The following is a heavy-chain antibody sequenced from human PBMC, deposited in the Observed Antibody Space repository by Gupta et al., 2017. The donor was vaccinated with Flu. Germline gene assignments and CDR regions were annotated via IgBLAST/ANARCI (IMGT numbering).Heavy chain of an antibody. V-gene: IGHV3-9*01. CDR3: VKDRGYTWDAIDF. CDR1: GITFDDYA. CDR2: ISWNSDTI. J-gene: IGHJ3*01. Sequence: EVQLVESGGGLVQPGRSLRLSCAASGITFDDYAMHWVRQAPGKGLELVSGISWNSDTIGYADSVKGRFTLSRDTAKNSLYLHMNSLRPEDTALYYCVKDRGYTWDAIDFWGQGTMVTVSS. D-gene: IGHD6-13*01.